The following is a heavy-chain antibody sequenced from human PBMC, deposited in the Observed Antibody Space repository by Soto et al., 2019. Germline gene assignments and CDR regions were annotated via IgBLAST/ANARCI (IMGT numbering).Heavy chain of an antibody. CDR1: GGTFSSYA. CDR2: IIPIFGTA. V-gene: IGHV1-69*12. CDR3: AREPLVDVAAAVGRVGY. J-gene: IGHJ4*02. Sequence: QVQLVQSGAEVKKPGSSVKVSCKASGGTFSSYAISWVRQAPGQGLEWMGGIIPIFGTANYAQKFQGRVTITADESTSTAYMELSSLRSEDTAVYYCAREPLVDVAAAVGRVGYWGQGTLVTVSS. D-gene: IGHD6-13*01.